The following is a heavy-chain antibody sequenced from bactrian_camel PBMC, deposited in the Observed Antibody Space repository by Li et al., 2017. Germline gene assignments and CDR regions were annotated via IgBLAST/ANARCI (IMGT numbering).Heavy chain of an antibody. CDR1: GYDARVASRC. J-gene: IGHJ7*01. Sequence: QLVESGGHSVQTGGSLRLSCAASGYDARVASRCMGWFRQAPGKGLEWVSGILSRGTSTYYADSVKGQFTISRDNAKNTLDLQMNSLNPEDTAMYYCAAGAFGDYCARRDDGGMVYWGKGTQVTVS. V-gene: IGHV3S40*01. CDR2: ILSRGTST. D-gene: IGHD3*01.